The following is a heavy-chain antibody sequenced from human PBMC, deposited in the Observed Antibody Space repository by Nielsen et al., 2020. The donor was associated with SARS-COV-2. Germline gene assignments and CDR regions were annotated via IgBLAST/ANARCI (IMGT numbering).Heavy chain of an antibody. J-gene: IGHJ5*01. CDR1: GFDFSYHG. CDR2: ISYEGRNR. CDR3: ARNPNYGNEFIIDS. V-gene: IGHV3-33*05. D-gene: IGHD3-16*01. Sequence: GGSLRLSCAASGFDFSYHGIHWVRQAPGKGLEWVAHISYEGRNRGYADSVKGRFTISRDNSKNTGFLQMNSLRPEDTAFYFCARNPNYGNEFIIDSWGQGTLVTVPS.